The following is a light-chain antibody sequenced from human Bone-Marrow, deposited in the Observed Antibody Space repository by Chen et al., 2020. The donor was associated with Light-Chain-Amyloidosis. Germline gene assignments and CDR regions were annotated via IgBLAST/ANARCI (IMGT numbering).Light chain of an antibody. V-gene: IGLV3-21*02. CDR2: DDS. Sequence: SYVLTQPSSGSVAPGQTATIACGGNNIGSTSVHWYQQTPGQAPLLVVYDDSDRPSGIPERLSGSNSGNTATLTSRRVEAGDEADYYCQVWDRSSDRPVFGGGTKLTVL. J-gene: IGLJ3*02. CDR1: NIGSTS. CDR3: QVWDRSSDRPV.